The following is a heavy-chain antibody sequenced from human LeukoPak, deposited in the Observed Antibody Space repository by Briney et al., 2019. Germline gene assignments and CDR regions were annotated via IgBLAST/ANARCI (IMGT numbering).Heavy chain of an antibody. CDR2: IWYDGRNK. V-gene: IGHV3-33*01. J-gene: IGHJ4*02. CDR3: ARDRGLHARGPFDY. Sequence: GGSLRLSCAASGFTFSSYGMHWVRQAPGKGLEGVAVIWYDGRNKYYADSVKGRFTISRDNSKNTLYLQMNSLRAEDTAVYYCARDRGLHARGPFDYWGQGTLVTVSS. CDR1: GFTFSSYG. D-gene: IGHD5-24*01.